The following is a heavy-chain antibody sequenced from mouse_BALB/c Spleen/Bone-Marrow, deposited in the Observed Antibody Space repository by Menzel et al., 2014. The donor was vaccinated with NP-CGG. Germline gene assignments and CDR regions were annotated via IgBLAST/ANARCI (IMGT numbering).Heavy chain of an antibody. CDR1: GFTFSSSG. CDR3: ARRGENSLLRPRLFDV. J-gene: IGHJ1*01. CDR2: ISSDSNTI. D-gene: IGHD1-2*01. V-gene: IGHV5-17*02. Sequence: EAHLADSGGCLVQPGGSPNPSCAESGFTFSSSGLHWVRQAPEKGLEWVAYISSDSNTIYYADTVKGRFTISRDNAKKTLNLQMSSLRSEDTAMYYCARRGENSLLRPRLFDVWGAGTTVTVSS.